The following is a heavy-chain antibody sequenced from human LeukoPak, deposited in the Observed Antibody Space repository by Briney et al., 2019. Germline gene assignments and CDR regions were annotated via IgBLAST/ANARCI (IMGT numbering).Heavy chain of an antibody. V-gene: IGHV4-4*07. CDR1: GDSVSSFY. CDR2: IYSKGTT. Sequence: SETLSLTGAVSGDSVSSFYWSWVRQSAGKGLEWIGRIYSKGTTKYNLSLKSRVTISLDQSKNQFSLYLSSVTAADTAVYYCARLRYSGTSQYYFVSWGQGFLVTVSS. D-gene: IGHD2-21*01. CDR3: ARLRYSGTSQYYFVS. J-gene: IGHJ4*02.